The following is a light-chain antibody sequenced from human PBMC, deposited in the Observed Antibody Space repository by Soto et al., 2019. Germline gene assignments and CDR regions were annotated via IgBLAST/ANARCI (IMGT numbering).Light chain of an antibody. CDR1: GSDVGGNKY. Sequence: QSVLTQPASVSGSPGQSITISCTGTGSDVGGNKYVSWNQKLPGKPPKLMIYDVSYRPSGVSNRLSGSKSGNTASLIISGLQAEDEADYYCSSYASSSPFVFGTGTKVTVL. J-gene: IGLJ1*01. V-gene: IGLV2-14*01. CDR3: SSYASSSPFV. CDR2: DVS.